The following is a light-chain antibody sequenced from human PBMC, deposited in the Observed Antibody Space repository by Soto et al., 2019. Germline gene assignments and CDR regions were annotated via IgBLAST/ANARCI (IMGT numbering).Light chain of an antibody. Sequence: EIALTQSPGTLSLSPGGRATLSCRASQSVSSSYLAWYQQKPGQAPRLLIYGASSRATGIPDRFSGSGSGTDFTLTISRLEPEDFAVYYCQQYGSSRVTFGPGTKVDIK. V-gene: IGKV3-20*01. CDR3: QQYGSSRVT. J-gene: IGKJ3*01. CDR2: GAS. CDR1: QSVSSSY.